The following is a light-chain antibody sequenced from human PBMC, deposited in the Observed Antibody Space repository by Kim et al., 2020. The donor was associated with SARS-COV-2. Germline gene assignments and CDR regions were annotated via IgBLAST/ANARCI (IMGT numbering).Light chain of an antibody. CDR2: YDS. CDR3: QVGDSGSDRPI. CDR1: RIGSKS. J-gene: IGLJ2*01. V-gene: IGLV3-21*04. Sequence: SYELTQPPSVSVAPGETARITCGGNRIGSKSVHWSQQKPGQAPVLVIHYDSARPSGIPERFSASNSGNTATLTISGVEAGDEADYYCQVGDSGSDRPIFG.